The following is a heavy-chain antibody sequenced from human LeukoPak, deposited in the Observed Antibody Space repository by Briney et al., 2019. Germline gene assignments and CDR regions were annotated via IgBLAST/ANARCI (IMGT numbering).Heavy chain of an antibody. D-gene: IGHD5-18*01. CDR1: GFIFSSYE. CDR2: ISYSGNSI. Sequence: QAGGSLRLSCAASGFIFSSYEMNWVRQAPGKGLEWVAFISYSGNSIYYADSVKGRFTISRDNAKNSLYLQMRSLGVEDTAVYYCAKDNTAMVTVFDYWGQGTLVTVSS. CDR3: AKDNTAMVTVFDY. V-gene: IGHV3-48*03. J-gene: IGHJ4*02.